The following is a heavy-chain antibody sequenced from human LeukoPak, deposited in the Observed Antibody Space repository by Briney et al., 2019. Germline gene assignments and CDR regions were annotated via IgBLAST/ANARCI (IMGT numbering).Heavy chain of an antibody. CDR1: GFTLSSYA. CDR2: ISYDGSNK. CDR3: ARDRARYYDSNADAFDI. V-gene: IGHV3-30*04. J-gene: IGHJ3*02. D-gene: IGHD3-22*01. Sequence: GGSLRLSCAASGFTLSSYAMHWVRQAPGKGLEWVAVISYDGSNKYYADSVKGRFTISRDNSKNTLYLQMNSLRAEDTAVYYCARDRARYYDSNADAFDIWGQGTMVTVSS.